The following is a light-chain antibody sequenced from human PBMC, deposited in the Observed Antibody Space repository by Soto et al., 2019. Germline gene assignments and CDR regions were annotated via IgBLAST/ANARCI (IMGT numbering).Light chain of an antibody. Sequence: QVTQAPSSLSASVGDRVTISCRASQSIGTYLNWYHQKPGKAPQLLIYGASTLQSGVPSRFSASGSGTHFTLTGSILPPEDFGTYSCQKSYSPPTFG. CDR2: GAS. V-gene: IGKV1-39*01. CDR3: QKSYSPPT. J-gene: IGKJ1*01. CDR1: QSIGTY.